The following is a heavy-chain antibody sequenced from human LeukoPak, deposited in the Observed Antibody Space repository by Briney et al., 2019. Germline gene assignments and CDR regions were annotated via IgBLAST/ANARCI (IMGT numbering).Heavy chain of an antibody. J-gene: IGHJ4*02. CDR1: GASISSDY. CDR3: ASPGYSYGFWREYYFDY. Sequence: PSETLSLTCNVSGASISSDYWSWIRQSPGKGLEWIGYIHDSGSTNYNPSLKSRVTMSVDTSKTQFSLRLTSVTPADTAVYYCASPGYSYGFWREYYFDYWGQGTLVTVSS. V-gene: IGHV4-59*01. CDR2: IHDSGST. D-gene: IGHD5-18*01.